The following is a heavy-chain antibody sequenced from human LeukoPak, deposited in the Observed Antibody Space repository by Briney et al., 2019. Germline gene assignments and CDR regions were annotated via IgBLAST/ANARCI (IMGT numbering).Heavy chain of an antibody. CDR2: IRSKANSYAT. V-gene: IGHV3-73*01. J-gene: IGHJ6*03. CDR1: GFTFSGSA. D-gene: IGHD2-2*01. CDR3: TRRGPYCSSTSCYSYYYYMDV. Sequence: PGGSLRLSCAASGFTFSGSAMHWVRQASGKGREWVGRIRSKANSYATAYAASVKGRFTISRDDSKNTAYLQMNSLKTEDTAVYYCTRRGPYCSSTSCYSYYYYMDVWGKGTTVTVSS.